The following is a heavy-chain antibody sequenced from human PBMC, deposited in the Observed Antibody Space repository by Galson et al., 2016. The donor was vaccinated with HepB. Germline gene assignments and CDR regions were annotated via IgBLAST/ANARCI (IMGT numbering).Heavy chain of an antibody. D-gene: IGHD2/OR15-2a*01. CDR3: AKRHEYCPAVGCSVDY. Sequence: SLRLSCAASGFTFSNYGMHWVRQAPAKGLEWVAADSMDGRRKFYADSVKGRFTISRDNSNNMLFLQMSSLRADDTAVYYCAKRHEYCPAVGCSVDYWGQGTVVSVSS. CDR1: GFTFSNYG. V-gene: IGHV3-30*18. J-gene: IGHJ4*02. CDR2: DSMDGRRK.